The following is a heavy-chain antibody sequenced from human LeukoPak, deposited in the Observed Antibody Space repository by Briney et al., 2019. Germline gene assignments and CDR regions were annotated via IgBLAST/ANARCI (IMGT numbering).Heavy chain of an antibody. D-gene: IGHD2/OR15-2a*01. CDR2: ISYDGSNK. J-gene: IGHJ4*02. V-gene: IGHV3-30-3*01. CDR3: VKGCTNFYCFEN. CDR1: GFTFSSYA. Sequence: PGGSLRLSCAASGFTFSSYAMHWVRQAPGKGLEWVAVISYDGSNKYYADSVKGRFTISTDNSKNTLDLQMNSLRSEDTAVYYCVKGCTNFYCFENWGQGTLVTVSS.